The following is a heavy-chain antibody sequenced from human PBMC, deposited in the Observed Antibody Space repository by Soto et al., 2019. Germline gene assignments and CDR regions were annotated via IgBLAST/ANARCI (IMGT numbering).Heavy chain of an antibody. V-gene: IGHV3-53*01. Sequence: EVPLVESGGGLIQPGGSLRLSCAASGFTVSSNSMSWVRQAPGKGLEWVSVIYSGGSTYYADSVKGRFTISRDNSKNTLYLQMNSLRAEDTAVYYCARGLRGYSYGFDYWGQGTLVTVSS. CDR2: IYSGGST. J-gene: IGHJ4*02. CDR3: ARGLRGYSYGFDY. CDR1: GFTVSSNS. D-gene: IGHD5-18*01.